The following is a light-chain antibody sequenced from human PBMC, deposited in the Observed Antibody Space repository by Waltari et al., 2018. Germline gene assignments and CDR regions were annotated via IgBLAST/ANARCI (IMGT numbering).Light chain of an antibody. CDR1: SSAVVGYNY. Sequence: QSALTQPPSASGSPGQSVTISCPGTSSAVVGYNYVSWYQQHPGKATKLMIYEGSKRPAGVPDRFSGSKSGNTASLTVSGLQAEDEADYYCNSYIHNNNVIFGGGTKLTVL. V-gene: IGLV2-8*01. CDR2: EGS. CDR3: NSYIHNNNVI. J-gene: IGLJ2*01.